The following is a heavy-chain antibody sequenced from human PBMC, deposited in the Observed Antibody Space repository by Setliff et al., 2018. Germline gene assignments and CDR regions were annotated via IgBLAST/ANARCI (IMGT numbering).Heavy chain of an antibody. V-gene: IGHV4-30-4*08. CDR2: IYHSGSA. D-gene: IGHD1-26*01. Sequence: LSLTCTVSGDSISSGDYFWSWIRQPPGKGLEWIAYIYHSGSAYYNPSPKSRVTMSVDTSKNQFSLHLTSVTAAETAVYYCAREVGTSTSSDAFDVWGQGMMVTVSS. J-gene: IGHJ3*01. CDR1: GDSISSGDYF. CDR3: AREVGTSTSSDAFDV.